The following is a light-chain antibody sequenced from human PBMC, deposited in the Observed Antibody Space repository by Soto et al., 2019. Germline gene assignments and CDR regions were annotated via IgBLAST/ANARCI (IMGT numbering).Light chain of an antibody. V-gene: IGKV3-15*01. CDR1: QSVSSN. CDR2: GAS. Sequence: EIVMTQSPATLSVSPGERATLSCRASQSVSSNLDWYQQRPGQAPRRLIYGASARATGFPARFSASGSGTDFILTISSLQSEDFAVYYCQQYDNWPWTFGRGTKLEI. J-gene: IGKJ1*01. CDR3: QQYDNWPWT.